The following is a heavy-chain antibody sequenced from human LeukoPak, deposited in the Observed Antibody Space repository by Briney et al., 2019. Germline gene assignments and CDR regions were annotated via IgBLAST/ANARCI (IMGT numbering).Heavy chain of an antibody. CDR3: ARRAFHRPGDSNSYYYYYGMDV. D-gene: IGHD4-11*01. CDR2: INHSGST. CDR1: GGFFSGYY. J-gene: IGHJ6*02. V-gene: IGHV4-34*01. Sequence: SETLSLTCAVYGGFFSGYYWSWIRQPPGKGLEWIGEINHSGSTNYNPSLRSRVTISVDTSKNQFSLKLSSVTAADTAVYYCARRAFHRPGDSNSYYYYYGMDVWGQGTTVTVSS.